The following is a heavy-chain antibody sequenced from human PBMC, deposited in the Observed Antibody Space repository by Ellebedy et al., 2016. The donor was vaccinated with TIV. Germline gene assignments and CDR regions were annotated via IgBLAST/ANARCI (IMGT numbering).Heavy chain of an antibody. CDR2: INPNSGAT. CDR3: ARARNKWFGELLDDY. CDR1: GYTFTGHY. J-gene: IGHJ4*02. V-gene: IGHV1-2*02. Sequence: ASVKVSCKASGYTFTGHYIHWVRQPPGQGLEWMGLINPNSGATNYAQKLQGRVTMTTDTSTSTAYMELRSLRSDDTAVYYCARARNKWFGELLDDYWGQGTLVTVSS. D-gene: IGHD3-10*01.